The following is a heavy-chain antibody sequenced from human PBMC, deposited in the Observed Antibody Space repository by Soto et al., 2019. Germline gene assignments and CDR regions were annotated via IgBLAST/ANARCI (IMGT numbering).Heavy chain of an antibody. CDR1: GFSFSDFA. CDR3: VKEVGPCCDWSYYFDY. J-gene: IGHJ4*02. D-gene: IGHD3-9*01. V-gene: IGHV3-64D*06. Sequence: EVQLVESGGYLVQPGGSLRLSCSASGFSFSDFAIHWVRQAPGKGLEYVSAISNNASDTYYADSVRGRFTVSRDNSKSTVYLQMTSLTVEDTAIYYCVKEVGPCCDWSYYFDYWGQGTVVSVSA. CDR2: ISNNASDT.